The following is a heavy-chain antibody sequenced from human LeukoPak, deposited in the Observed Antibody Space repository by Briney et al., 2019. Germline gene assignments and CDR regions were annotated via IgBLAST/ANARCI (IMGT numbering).Heavy chain of an antibody. J-gene: IGHJ4*02. CDR3: ARGLGVLRLKYFDY. CDR2: INHSGST. V-gene: IGHV4-34*01. D-gene: IGHD5-12*01. CDR1: GGSFSGYY. Sequence: KSSETLSLTCAVYGGSFSGYYWSWIRQPPGKGLEWIGEINHSGSTNYNPSLKSRVTISVDTSKNQFSLKLSSVTAADTAVYYCARGLGVLRLKYFDYWGQGTLVTVSS.